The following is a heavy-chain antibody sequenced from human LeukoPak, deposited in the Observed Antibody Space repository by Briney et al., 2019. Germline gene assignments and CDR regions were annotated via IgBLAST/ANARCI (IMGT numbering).Heavy chain of an antibody. CDR2: IYYSGSI. Sequence: SETLSLTCAVYGGSFSGYYWSWIRQPAGKGLEWIGHIYYSGSIFLNPSLKSRVTISVDTSKNQFSLKLSSVTAADAAFYYCARVPLWFGTGYMDVWGKGTTVIVSS. V-gene: IGHV4-34*01. D-gene: IGHD2-21*01. J-gene: IGHJ6*03. CDR1: GGSFSGYY. CDR3: ARVPLWFGTGYMDV.